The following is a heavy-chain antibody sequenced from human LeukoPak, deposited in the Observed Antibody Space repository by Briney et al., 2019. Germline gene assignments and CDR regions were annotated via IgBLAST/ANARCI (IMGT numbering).Heavy chain of an antibody. D-gene: IGHD3-10*01. Sequence: PGGSLRLSCAASGLTFSNAWMSWVRQAPGKGLEWVGRIKSKTDGGTTDYAAPVKGRFTISRDDSKNTLYLQMNSLKTEDTAVYYCSYYGSGNIFDYWGQGTLVTVSS. CDR1: GLTFSNAW. CDR2: IKSKTDGGTT. CDR3: SYYGSGNIFDY. J-gene: IGHJ4*02. V-gene: IGHV3-15*01.